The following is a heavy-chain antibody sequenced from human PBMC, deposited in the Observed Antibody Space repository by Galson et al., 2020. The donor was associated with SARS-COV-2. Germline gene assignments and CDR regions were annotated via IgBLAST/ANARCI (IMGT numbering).Heavy chain of an antibody. J-gene: IGHJ1*01. CDR2: IYSGGST. CDR1: GFTVSSNY. D-gene: IGHD3-22*01. Sequence: QLGESLKISCAASGFTVSSNYMSWVRQAPGKGLEWVSVIYSGGSTYYADSVKGRFTISRDNSKNTLYLQMNSLRAADTAVYYCARGEDSSGYFEYFQHWGQGTLVTVSS. V-gene: IGHV3-53*01. CDR3: ARGEDSSGYFEYFQH.